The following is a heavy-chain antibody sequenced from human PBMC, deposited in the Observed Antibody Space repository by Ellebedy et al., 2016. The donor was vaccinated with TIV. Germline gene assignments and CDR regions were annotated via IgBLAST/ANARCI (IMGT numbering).Heavy chain of an antibody. J-gene: IGHJ4*02. Sequence: GESLKISXAASGFTFSSYAMSWVRQAPGKGLEWVSAISGSGGSTYYADSVKGRFTISRDNSKNTLYLQMNSLRAEDTAVYYCAKDRWELRVFNYWGQGTLVTVSS. D-gene: IGHD1-26*01. CDR3: AKDRWELRVFNY. V-gene: IGHV3-23*01. CDR2: ISGSGGST. CDR1: GFTFSSYA.